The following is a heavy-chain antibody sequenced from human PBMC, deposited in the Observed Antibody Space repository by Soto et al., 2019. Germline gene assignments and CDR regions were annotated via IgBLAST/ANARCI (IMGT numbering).Heavy chain of an antibody. Sequence: QEHLVQSGPEVKRPGSSVKVSCKDSGGLFSSFAISWVRQAPGQGLEWLGGIIPVVGTTNYAEKFHGRVTITVDESTNTAYMELSSLRSGDTAMYYCARGGGPYVWFNEFWGQGTLVTVSS. CDR1: GGLFSSFA. D-gene: IGHD3-16*01. CDR2: IIPVVGTT. V-gene: IGHV1-69*01. CDR3: ARGGGPYVWFNEF. J-gene: IGHJ4*02.